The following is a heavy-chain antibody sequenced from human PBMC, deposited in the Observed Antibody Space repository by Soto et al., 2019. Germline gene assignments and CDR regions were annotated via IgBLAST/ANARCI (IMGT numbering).Heavy chain of an antibody. CDR1: GFTLSNFG. Sequence: VESGGGVVQPGRSLRLSCAASGFTLSNFGVHWVRQAPGKGLEWVAVISYDGSDKDHADSVKGRCTVSRDNARDTVYLQMNSLRPEDTAVYYCAKKRYGQNCRTNRCYVLQLGGPGTLVTVSS. D-gene: IGHD2-2*01. CDR3: AKKRYGQNCRTNRCYVLQL. CDR2: ISYDGSDK. V-gene: IGHV3-30*18. J-gene: IGHJ1*01.